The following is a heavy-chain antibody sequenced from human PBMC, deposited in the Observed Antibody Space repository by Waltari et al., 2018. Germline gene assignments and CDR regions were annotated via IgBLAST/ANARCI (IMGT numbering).Heavy chain of an antibody. CDR3: ARDIAYHDSSGYYPYYFDY. J-gene: IGHJ4*02. CDR1: GFTFGRYA. V-gene: IGHV3-30-3*01. D-gene: IGHD3-22*01. CDR2: ISYDGSHK. Sequence: QVQLVESGGGVVQPGRSLRLSCAASGFTFGRYAMHWVRQAPGKGLELVAVISYDGSHKYYADSVKGRFTISRDSSKNTLFLQMNSLRVEDTAVYYCARDIAYHDSSGYYPYYFDYWGQGALVTVSS.